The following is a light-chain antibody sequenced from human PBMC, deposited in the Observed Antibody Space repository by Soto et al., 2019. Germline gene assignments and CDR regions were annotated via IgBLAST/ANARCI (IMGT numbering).Light chain of an antibody. CDR1: QTVSTN. Sequence: DIQMTQSPTSLSASVGDGVTITCRASQTVSTNLNWYHQKPGKAPTLLINAALTLQPGVPPRFSASVTGTDFTLTITGLQPEDFATYYCQESFSTLYTFVQGTRVEI. V-gene: IGKV1-39*01. CDR2: AAL. CDR3: QESFSTLYT. J-gene: IGKJ2*01.